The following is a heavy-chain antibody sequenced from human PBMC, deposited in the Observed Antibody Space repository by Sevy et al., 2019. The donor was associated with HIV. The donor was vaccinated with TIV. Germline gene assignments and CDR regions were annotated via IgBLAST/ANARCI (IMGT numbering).Heavy chain of an antibody. D-gene: IGHD4-17*01. CDR1: GFAFSNYYA. CDR3: ARPRANYVDYYFFYAMDV. J-gene: IGHJ6*02. CDR2: ISYDGNDK. V-gene: IGHV3-30-3*01. Sequence: GGSLRLSCAASGFAFSNYYAMYWVRQAPGKGLKWVALISYDGNDKYYADSVKGRFTISRDNFKNTLYLQMNSLTAEDTAVYYCARPRANYVDYYFFYAMDVWGQGTTVTVSS.